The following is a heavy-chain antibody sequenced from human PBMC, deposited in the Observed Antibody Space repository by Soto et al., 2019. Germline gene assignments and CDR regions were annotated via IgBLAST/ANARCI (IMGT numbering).Heavy chain of an antibody. J-gene: IGHJ6*02. D-gene: IGHD3-10*01. Sequence: NPSETLSLTXTVSGGSINSGDYYWTWVRQPPGKGLEWIGNIFHSGSTYYTPSLQSRVTISLDTSKNHFSLKLSSVTPADTAVYYCARDRYYGSGTYYNFYSGMDVWGQGTTITVS. V-gene: IGHV4-30-4*01. CDR1: GGSINSGDYY. CDR3: ARDRYYGSGTYYNFYSGMDV. CDR2: IFHSGST.